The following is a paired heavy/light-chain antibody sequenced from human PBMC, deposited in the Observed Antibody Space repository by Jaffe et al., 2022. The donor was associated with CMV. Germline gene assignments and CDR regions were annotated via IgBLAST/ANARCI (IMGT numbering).Light chain of an antibody. J-gene: IGKJ3*01. CDR2: AAS. CDR3: QQSYNTLPLI. Sequence: DIQMTQSPSSLSASVGDRVTITCRASQSISAYLNWYQQKPGKAPRLLIYAASSLQSGVPSRFSGRGSGTQFTLTITSLQPEDFATYYCQQSYNTLPLIFGPGTKIDVK. CDR1: QSISAY. V-gene: IGKV1-39*01.
Heavy chain of an antibody. CDR3: ARVPYGDYESDFDY. CDR2: IDTDGVVT. CDR1: GFTFSTYW. V-gene: IGHV3-74*01. D-gene: IGHD4-17*01. Sequence: EVQLVESGGGLVQPGGSLRLSCAASGFTFSTYWMHWVRQAPGKGLMWVSLIDTDGVVTDYADSVKGRFTISRDNAENTLYLQMNSLRAEDTAVYYCARVPYGDYESDFDYWGQGVLVTVSS. J-gene: IGHJ4*02.